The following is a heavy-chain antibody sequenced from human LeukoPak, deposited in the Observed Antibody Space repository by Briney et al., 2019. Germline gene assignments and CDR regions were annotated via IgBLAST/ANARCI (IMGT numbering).Heavy chain of an antibody. D-gene: IGHD2-2*01. CDR3: ARRYCSSTSCLYFDY. CDR2: IYYSGTT. Sequence: SETLSLTCTVSGGSISSSSYYWGWIRQPPGKGLEWIGSIYYSGTTYYDPPLKSRVTISVDTSKNQFSLKLSSVTAADTAVYYCARRYCSSTSCLYFDYWGQGALVTVSS. V-gene: IGHV4-39*01. CDR1: GGSISSSSYY. J-gene: IGHJ4*02.